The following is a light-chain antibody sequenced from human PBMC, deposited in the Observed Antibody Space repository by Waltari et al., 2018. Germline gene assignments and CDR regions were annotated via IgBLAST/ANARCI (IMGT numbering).Light chain of an antibody. V-gene: IGKV1-39*01. CDR2: AAS. Sequence: DIQMTQSPSSLSASVGDTVTITCRTSQNLDRSLHWYHQRPGNAPKLLIFAASTLQSGVSSRFSGSGSGTDFTLTISGLQPEDFATYFCQQSHRSPWTFGQGTQVDI. J-gene: IGKJ1*01. CDR1: QNLDRS. CDR3: QQSHRSPWT.